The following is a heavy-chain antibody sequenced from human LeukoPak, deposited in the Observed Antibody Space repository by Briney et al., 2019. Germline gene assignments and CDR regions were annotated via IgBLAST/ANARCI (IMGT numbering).Heavy chain of an antibody. CDR1: GFTFSSYS. V-gene: IGHV3-48*01. Sequence: GGSLRLSCAASGFTFSSYSMNWVRQAPGKGLEWVSDISSSSSSTYYADSVKGRFTISRDNAKNSLYLQMNSLRAEDTALYYCAYWAGTAARFNGPFDYWGQGTLVTVSS. J-gene: IGHJ4*02. CDR2: ISSSSSST. CDR3: AYWAGTAARFNGPFDY. D-gene: IGHD6-6*01.